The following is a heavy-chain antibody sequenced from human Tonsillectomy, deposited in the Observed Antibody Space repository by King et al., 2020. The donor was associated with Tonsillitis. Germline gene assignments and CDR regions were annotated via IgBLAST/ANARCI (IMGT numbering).Heavy chain of an antibody. V-gene: IGHV3-23*04. CDR3: ARDKPVGGYYYYGLDL. D-gene: IGHD2-15*01. CDR1: GFTFSSYA. J-gene: IGHJ6*02. Sequence: VQLVESGGGLVQPGGSLRLSCAGSGFTFSSYAMSWVRQTPGKGLEWVSVIRGNGGNIFYTDSVKGRFTISRDNSKNTLYLQMNSLRVEDTAVYYCARDKPVGGYYYYGLDLWGQGTTVTVSS. CDR2: IRGNGGNI.